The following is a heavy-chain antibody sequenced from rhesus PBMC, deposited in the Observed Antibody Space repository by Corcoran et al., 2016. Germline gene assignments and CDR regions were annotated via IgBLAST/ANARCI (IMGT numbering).Heavy chain of an antibody. CDR3: ARGPYNSGSYNDAFDF. D-gene: IGHD1-44*02. CDR2: VYGSGSST. V-gene: IGHV4-169*01. J-gene: IGHJ3*01. Sequence: QLQLQESGPGLVKPSETLSVTCAVSGGSISSSYWSWIRQAPGKGLEWIGYVYGSGSSTNYNPSLKSQVTLSVATSKNQLSLKLSSVTTADTAVYYCARGPYNSGSYNDAFDFWGQGLRVTVSS. CDR1: GGSISSSY.